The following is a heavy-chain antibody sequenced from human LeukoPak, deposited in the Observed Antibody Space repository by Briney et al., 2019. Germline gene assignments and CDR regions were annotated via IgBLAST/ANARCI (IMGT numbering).Heavy chain of an antibody. CDR2: ISGRSYI. D-gene: IGHD3-10*01. J-gene: IGHJ4*02. V-gene: IGHV3-11*05. CDR1: GFTFSDYY. Sequence: PGGSLRLSCAASGFTFSDYYMSWIRQAPGKGLEWVSYISGRSYITYADSVKGRFTISRDNAKNSLFVQMNSLRAEDTAVYYCARVRGGNFDFWGQGTLVTVSS. CDR3: ARVRGGNFDF.